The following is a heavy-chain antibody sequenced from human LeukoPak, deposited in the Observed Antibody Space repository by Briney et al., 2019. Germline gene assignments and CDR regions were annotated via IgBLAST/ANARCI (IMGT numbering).Heavy chain of an antibody. CDR1: GFTFSSYW. J-gene: IGHJ3*02. V-gene: IGHV3-74*01. D-gene: IGHD2-21*01. CDR3: ARDAYGDAFDI. CDR2: INSDGNST. Sequence: GGSLRLSCAASGFTFSSYWMPWVRQAPGKGLVWVSRINSDGNSTIYADSVKGRFTISRDNAKNTLYLQMNSLRAEDTAVYYCARDAYGDAFDIWGQGTMVTVSS.